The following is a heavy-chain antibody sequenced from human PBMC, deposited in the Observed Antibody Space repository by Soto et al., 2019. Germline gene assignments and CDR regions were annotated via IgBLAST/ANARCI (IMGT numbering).Heavy chain of an antibody. D-gene: IGHD2-2*01. J-gene: IGHJ4*02. CDR2: MNSDGSTT. Sequence: GGSLRLSCAASGFTFSSYWMHWVRQGPGKGLVWVSQMNSDGSTTSYADSVKGRFTISRDNAKNTLYLQMNSLRAEDTALYYCAKEEEPGGAWDFDYWGLGTLVTVSS. CDR1: GFTFSSYW. V-gene: IGHV3-74*01. CDR3: AKEEEPGGAWDFDY.